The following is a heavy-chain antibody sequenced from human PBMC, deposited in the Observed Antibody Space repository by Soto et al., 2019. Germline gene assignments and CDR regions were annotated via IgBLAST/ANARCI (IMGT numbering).Heavy chain of an antibody. CDR3: AKVESGSSWEYYFDY. V-gene: IGHV3-23*01. D-gene: IGHD6-13*01. CDR2: ISGSGGST. Sequence: PGGSLRLSCAASGFTFSSYAMSWVRQAPGKGLEWVSAISGSGGSTYYADSVKGRFTISRDNSKNTLYLQMNSLRAEDTAVYYCAKVESGSSWEYYFDYWGQGTLVTFSS. J-gene: IGHJ4*02. CDR1: GFTFSSYA.